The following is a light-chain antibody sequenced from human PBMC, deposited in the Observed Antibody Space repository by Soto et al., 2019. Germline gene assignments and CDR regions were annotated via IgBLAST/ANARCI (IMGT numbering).Light chain of an antibody. CDR2: EVS. V-gene: IGLV2-14*01. J-gene: IGLJ1*01. CDR1: SSDVGGYNY. Sequence: SALTHPASVSGSPGQSITISCTGTSSDVGGYNYVSWYQQHPGKAPKLMIYEVSNRPSGVSNRFSGSKSGNTASLTISGLQAQEEADYYCSSYTSSSTYVFGTGTKVTVL. CDR3: SSYTSSSTYV.